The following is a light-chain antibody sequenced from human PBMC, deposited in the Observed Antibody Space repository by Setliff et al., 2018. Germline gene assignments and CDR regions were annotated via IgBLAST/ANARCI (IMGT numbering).Light chain of an antibody. CDR2: DAS. V-gene: IGKV3-11*01. J-gene: IGKJ2*03. CDR1: QSVSSY. CDR3: QKYSSWPYS. Sequence: EIVLTQSPATLSLSPGERATLSCRTSQSVSSYLAWYQQKPGQAPRLLIYDASNRASDIPARFSGSGSGTDFTLTISSLEPEDFAVYFCQKYSSWPYSCGQGTKVDIK.